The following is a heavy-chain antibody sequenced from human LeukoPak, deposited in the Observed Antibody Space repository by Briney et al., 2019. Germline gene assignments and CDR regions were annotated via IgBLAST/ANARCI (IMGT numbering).Heavy chain of an antibody. J-gene: IGHJ5*02. CDR1: GFTFSSYA. D-gene: IGHD3-22*01. CDR2: IRGSGDRT. V-gene: IGHV3-23*01. Sequence: GGSLRLSCGASGFTFSSYAMSWVRQAPGKGLEWVSAIRGSGDRTHYADSVKGRFTISRDNSKNTLYLQMNSLRAGDTAVYYCARDIPYYYDSSGYSWGQGTLVTVSS. CDR3: ARDIPYYYDSSGYS.